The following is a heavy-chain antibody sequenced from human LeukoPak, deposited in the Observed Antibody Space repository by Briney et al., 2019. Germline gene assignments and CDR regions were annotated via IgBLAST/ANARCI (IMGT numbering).Heavy chain of an antibody. CDR2: INHSGST. V-gene: IGHV4-34*01. CDR1: GGSFSGYY. CDR3: ARRGLLLRYFDL. J-gene: IGHJ2*01. Sequence: DPSETLSLTCAVYGGSFSGYYWSWIRRPPGKGLEWIGEINHSGSTNYNPSLKSRVTISVDTSKNQFSLKLSSVTAADTAVYYCARRGLLLRYFDLWGRGTLVTVSS. D-gene: IGHD1-26*01.